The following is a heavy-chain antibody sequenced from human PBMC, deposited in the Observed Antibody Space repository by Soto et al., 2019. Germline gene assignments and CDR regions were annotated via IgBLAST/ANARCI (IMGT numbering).Heavy chain of an antibody. J-gene: IGHJ5*02. CDR1: GGPISSYY. CDR2: IYYSGST. D-gene: IGHD6-6*01. CDR3: TTRPSSVGWSGP. V-gene: IGHV4-59*01. Sequence: PSETLSLTCSVSGGPISSYYWTWIRQPPGKGLEWIGNIYYSGSTNSSPSLKSRVTISIDTSKKQFSLQLTSVTAADTAMYYCTTRPSSVGWSGPWGQGTLVTVSS.